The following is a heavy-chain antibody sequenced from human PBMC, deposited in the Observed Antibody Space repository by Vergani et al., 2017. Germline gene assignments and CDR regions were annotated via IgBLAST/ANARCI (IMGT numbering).Heavy chain of an antibody. V-gene: IGHV2-26*01. J-gene: IGHJ4*02. D-gene: IGHD5-24*01. CDR2: IFSNDEK. CDR1: GFPLSNARMG. Sequence: QVTLKESGPVLVKPTETLTLTCTVSGFPLSNARMGVSWIRQPPGKALEWLAHIFSNDEKSYSTSLKSRHTISKDTSKSQVVLTMTNMDPVDTATYYCARIQWSRDGYNFDYGGQGTLVTVSS. CDR3: ARIQWSRDGYNFDY.